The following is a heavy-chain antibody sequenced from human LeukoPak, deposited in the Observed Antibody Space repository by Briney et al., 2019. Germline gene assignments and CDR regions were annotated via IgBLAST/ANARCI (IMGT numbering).Heavy chain of an antibody. Sequence: GGSLRLSCAASGFTFDDYGMSWVRQAPGKGLEWVSGINWNGGSTGYADSVKGRFTISRDNAKNSLYLQMNSLRAEDTALYYCARTYEYSGYVRAFDIWGQGTMVTVSS. CDR3: ARTYEYSGYVRAFDI. CDR2: INWNGGST. V-gene: IGHV3-20*04. J-gene: IGHJ3*02. CDR1: GFTFDDYG. D-gene: IGHD5-12*01.